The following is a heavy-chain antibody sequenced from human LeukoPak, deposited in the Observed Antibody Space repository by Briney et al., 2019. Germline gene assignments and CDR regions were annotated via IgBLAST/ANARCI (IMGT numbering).Heavy chain of an antibody. CDR1: RYIFTNYD. CDR2: MNPSSGST. J-gene: IGHJ4*02. V-gene: IGHV1-8*01. Sequence: ASVTVSCKASRYIFTNYDINWVRQAPGQGVERMGWMNPSSGSTDYAQKFQGRLTMTKNTSITTAYMEITSLTSEDTAVYYCAREKAGYDTDLYTTEHYFDYWGQGALVTVSS. CDR3: AREKAGYDTDLYTTEHYFDY. D-gene: IGHD1-14*01.